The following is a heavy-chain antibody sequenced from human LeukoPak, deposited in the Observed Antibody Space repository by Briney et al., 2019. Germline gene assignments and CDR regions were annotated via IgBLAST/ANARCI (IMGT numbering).Heavy chain of an antibody. D-gene: IGHD6-19*01. CDR3: AKGMFGSGWYGDDY. CDR1: GFTLSSYA. Sequence: QPGGSLRLSCAASGFTLSSYAMSWVRQAPGKGLEWVSAISGSGGSTYYADSVKGRFTISRDNSKNTLYLQMNSLRAEDTAVYYCAKGMFGSGWYGDDYWGQGTLVTVSS. J-gene: IGHJ4*02. CDR2: ISGSGGST. V-gene: IGHV3-23*01.